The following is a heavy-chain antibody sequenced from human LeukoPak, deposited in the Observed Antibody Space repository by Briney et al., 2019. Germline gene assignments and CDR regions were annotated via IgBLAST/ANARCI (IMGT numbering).Heavy chain of an antibody. D-gene: IGHD5-18*01. CDR1: GYTFTSYD. V-gene: IGHV1-8*01. CDR2: MNPNSGNT. Sequence: GASVKVSCKASGYTFTSYDINWVRQATGQGLEWMGWMNPNSGNTGYAQKFQGRVTMTRNTSISTAYMELSSLRSEDTAVYYCARGRKGYSYAPTWFDPWGQGTLVTVSS. CDR3: ARGRKGYSYAPTWFDP. J-gene: IGHJ5*02.